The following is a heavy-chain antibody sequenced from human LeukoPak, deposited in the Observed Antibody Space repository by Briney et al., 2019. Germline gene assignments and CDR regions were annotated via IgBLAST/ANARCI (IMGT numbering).Heavy chain of an antibody. CDR3: ARVRDILTGYYYYYMDV. Sequence: LSLTCAVYGGSFSGYYMSWIRQAPGKGLEWVSYISSSGSTIYYADSVKGRFTISRDNAKNSLYLQMNSLRAEDTAVYYCARVRDILTGYYYYYMDVWGKGTTVTVSS. D-gene: IGHD3-9*01. CDR1: GGSFSGYY. CDR2: ISSSGSTI. J-gene: IGHJ6*03. V-gene: IGHV3-11*04.